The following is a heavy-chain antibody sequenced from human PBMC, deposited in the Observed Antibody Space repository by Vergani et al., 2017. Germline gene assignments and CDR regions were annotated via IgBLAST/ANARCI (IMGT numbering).Heavy chain of an antibody. CDR3: ARGPKNASYSRSRGYYYYYMDV. CDR2: INHSGST. D-gene: IGHD6-6*01. Sequence: QVQLQQWGAGLLKPSETLSLTCAVYGGSFSGYYWSWIRQPPGKGLEGIGEINHSGSTNYNPSRKSRVTISVDTATNQFSRKLSSVTAADTAVYYCARGPKNASYSRSRGYYYYYMDVWGKGP. V-gene: IGHV4-34*01. J-gene: IGHJ6*03. CDR1: GGSFSGYY.